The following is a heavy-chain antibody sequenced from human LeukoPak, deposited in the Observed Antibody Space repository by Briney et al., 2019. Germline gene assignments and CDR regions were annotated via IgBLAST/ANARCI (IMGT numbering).Heavy chain of an antibody. J-gene: IGHJ4*02. V-gene: IGHV3-21*01. Sequence: NPGGSLRLSCAASGFTFSSYEMNWVRQAPGKGLEWVSSIGSSGSYIYYADSLTGRFTISGDNAKNSLYLQMNSLRAEDTAMYYCARRATTERGHSYGLDFWGQGTLVTVSS. CDR3: ARRATTERGHSYGLDF. CDR1: GFTFSSYE. D-gene: IGHD5-18*01. CDR2: IGSSGSYI.